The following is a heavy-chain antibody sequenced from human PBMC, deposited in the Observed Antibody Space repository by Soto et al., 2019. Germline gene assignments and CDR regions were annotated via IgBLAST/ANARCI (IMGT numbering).Heavy chain of an antibody. CDR1: GVSISSSSYY. CDR2: IYYSGST. D-gene: IGHD3-9*01. V-gene: IGHV4-39*01. CDR3: ARTGDILTGYSYYFDY. Sequence: SETLSLTCTVSGVSISSSSYYWGWIRKPPGKGLEWIGSIYYSGSTYYNPSLKSRVTISVDTSKNQFSLKLSSVTAADTAVYYCARTGDILTGYSYYFDYWGQGTLVTVSS. J-gene: IGHJ4*02.